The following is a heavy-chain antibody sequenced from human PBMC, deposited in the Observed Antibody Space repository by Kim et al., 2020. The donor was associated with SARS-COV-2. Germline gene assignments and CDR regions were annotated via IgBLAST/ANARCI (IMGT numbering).Heavy chain of an antibody. V-gene: IGHV4-31*01. CDR2: ST. J-gene: IGHJ4*02. CDR3: ARRIGSAFDY. Sequence: STPYHPSPKRQLTISVATSKNHFSPRLSSVTAADTAVYYCARRIGSAFDYWGQGTLVTVSS. D-gene: IGHD2-15*01.